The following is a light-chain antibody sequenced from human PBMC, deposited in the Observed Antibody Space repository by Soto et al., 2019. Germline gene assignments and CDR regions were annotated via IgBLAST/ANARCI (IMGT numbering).Light chain of an antibody. V-gene: IGKV1-5*03. CDR3: QQYESYPMT. Sequence: DSQMTQYPSTLSASVGDRVTITCRASQSISSWLAWYQQKPGKASKHLISKASTLQSGVPPRFSGSGSGTEFTLTISSLQPDDFATYYCQQYESYPMTFGGGTKVEIK. CDR1: QSISSW. J-gene: IGKJ4*01. CDR2: KAS.